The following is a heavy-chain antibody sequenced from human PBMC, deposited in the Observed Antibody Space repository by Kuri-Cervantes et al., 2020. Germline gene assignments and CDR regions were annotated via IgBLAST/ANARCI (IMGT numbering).Heavy chain of an antibody. CDR3: AKDAYDYIWGSYPNTDAFDI. D-gene: IGHD3-16*02. CDR2: IKQDGSEK. Sequence: GGSLRLSCAASGFGQAPGKGLEWVANIKQDGSEKDYVDSVKGRFPISRDNSKNTLYLQMNSLRAEDTAVYYCAKDAYDYIWGSYPNTDAFDIWGQGTMVTVSS. V-gene: IGHV3-7*03. CDR1: GFG. J-gene: IGHJ3*02.